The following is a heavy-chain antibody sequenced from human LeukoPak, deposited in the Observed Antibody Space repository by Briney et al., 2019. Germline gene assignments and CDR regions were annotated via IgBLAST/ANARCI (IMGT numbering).Heavy chain of an antibody. Sequence: GGSPRLSCAASGFTFSNAWMTWVRQAPGKGLEWVGRINSRTHGGTADYAAPVKGRFTMSRDDSKNIFYLEMNSLKTEDTAIYYCTTYERGSGSLGGYWSDPWGQGTLVTVSS. CDR3: TTYERGSGSLGGYWSDP. CDR1: GFTFSNAW. V-gene: IGHV3-15*01. CDR2: INSRTHGGTA. J-gene: IGHJ5*01. D-gene: IGHD3-10*01.